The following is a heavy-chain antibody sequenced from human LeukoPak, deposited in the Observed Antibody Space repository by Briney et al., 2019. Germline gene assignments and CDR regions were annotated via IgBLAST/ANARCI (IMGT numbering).Heavy chain of an antibody. CDR1: GFSFSSNS. Sequence: GSLRLSCAASGFSFSSNSMNWVRQAPGKGLEWVSYISSRSTTMYYADSVKGRFTISRDNAKNSLYLQMNSLRDEDTAVYYCARAYYDSSDYYYEGYFQDWGQGTLVTVSS. CDR3: ARAYYDSSDYYYEGYFQD. J-gene: IGHJ1*01. CDR2: ISSRSTTM. V-gene: IGHV3-48*02. D-gene: IGHD3-22*01.